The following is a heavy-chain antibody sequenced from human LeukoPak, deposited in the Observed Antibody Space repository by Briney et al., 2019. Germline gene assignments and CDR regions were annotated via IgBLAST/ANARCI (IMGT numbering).Heavy chain of an antibody. CDR3: AKKAQYDGHYPLDY. Sequence: GGSLRLSCAPSGFIVSNNYMTWVRQAPGKGLEWVSVIYSGGSTYYADSVKGQFTISRDNSKNTLYLQMNSLRAEDTALYFCAKKAQYDGHYPLDYWGQGTLVTVSA. V-gene: IGHV3-53*01. D-gene: IGHD4/OR15-4a*01. J-gene: IGHJ4*02. CDR1: GFIVSNNY. CDR2: IYSGGST.